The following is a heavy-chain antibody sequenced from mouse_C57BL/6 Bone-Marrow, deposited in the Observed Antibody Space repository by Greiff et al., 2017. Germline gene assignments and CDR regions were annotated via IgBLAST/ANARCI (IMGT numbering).Heavy chain of an antibody. CDR2: IYPSDSET. D-gene: IGHD1-1*01. CDR1: GYTFTSYW. CDR3: ARSITTVVATDY. J-gene: IGHJ2*01. V-gene: IGHV1-61*01. Sequence: QVQLQQPGAELVRPGSSVKLSCKASGYTFTSYWMDWVKQRPGQGLEWIGNIYPSDSETHYNQKFKDKATLTVEKSSSTAYMQLSSLTSEDSAVYYCARSITTVVATDYWGQGTTLTVSS.